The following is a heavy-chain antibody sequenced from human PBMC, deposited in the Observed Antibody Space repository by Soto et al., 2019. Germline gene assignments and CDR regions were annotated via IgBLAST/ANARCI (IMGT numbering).Heavy chain of an antibody. CDR2: INAGNGNT. Sequence: ASVKVSCKASGYTFTSYAMHWVRQAPGQRLEWMGWINAGNGNTKYSQKFQGRVTITRDTSASTAYMELSSLRSEDTAVYYCARDLGPAAVTPYYYYGMDVWGQGTTVTVSS. J-gene: IGHJ6*02. V-gene: IGHV1-3*01. CDR3: ARDLGPAAVTPYYYYGMDV. D-gene: IGHD2-2*01. CDR1: GYTFTSYA.